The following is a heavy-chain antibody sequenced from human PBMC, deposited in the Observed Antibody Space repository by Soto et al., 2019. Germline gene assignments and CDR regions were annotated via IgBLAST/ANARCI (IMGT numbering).Heavy chain of an antibody. D-gene: IGHD3-22*01. CDR3: ARGLDDSSGYPDAFDI. J-gene: IGHJ3*02. V-gene: IGHV1-8*01. CDR2: MNPNSGNT. CDR1: GYTFTSYD. Sequence: ASVKVSCKASGYTFTSYDINWVRQATGQGLEWMGWMNPNSGNTGYAQKFQGRVTMTRNTSISTAYIELSSLRSEDTDVYYCARGLDDSSGYPDAFDIWGQGTMVTVSS.